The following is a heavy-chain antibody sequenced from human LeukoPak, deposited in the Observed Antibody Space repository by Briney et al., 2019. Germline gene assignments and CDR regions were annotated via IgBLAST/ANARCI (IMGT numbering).Heavy chain of an antibody. D-gene: IGHD4-23*01. CDR3: TLTTVVTPLLNDAFDI. V-gene: IGHV6-1*01. J-gene: IGHJ3*02. Sequence: SQTLSLTCAISGDSVSSNSAAWNWIRQSPSRGLEWLGRTYYRSKWYNDYALSVKSRMTINPDTSKNQFSLQLNSVTPEDTAVYYCTLTTVVTPLLNDAFDIWGQGTMVTVSS. CDR2: TYYRSKWYN. CDR1: GDSVSSNSAA.